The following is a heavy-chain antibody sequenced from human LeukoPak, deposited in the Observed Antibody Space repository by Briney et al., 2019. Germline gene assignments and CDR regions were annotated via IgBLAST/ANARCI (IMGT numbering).Heavy chain of an antibody. D-gene: IGHD5-24*01. CDR3: VRDVRGYNPFDY. CDR1: GFTVSSNY. J-gene: IGHJ4*02. Sequence: PGGSLRLSCAASGFTVSSNYMSWVRQAPGKGLEWVSAIYSDGTIKYADPVKGRFTISRDNSRNTLFLQMNSLTAEDTAMYYCVRDVRGYNPFDYWGQGTLVTVSS. V-gene: IGHV3-53*01. CDR2: IYSDGTI.